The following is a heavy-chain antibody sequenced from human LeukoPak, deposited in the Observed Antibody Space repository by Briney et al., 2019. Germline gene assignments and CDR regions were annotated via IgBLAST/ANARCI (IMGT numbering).Heavy chain of an antibody. CDR3: ARMKLTGFNYYYYGMDV. J-gene: IGHJ6*02. CDR1: AGSINNYY. CDR2: IYYSGST. D-gene: IGHD7-27*01. V-gene: IGHV4-59*01. Sequence: PSETLSLTCTVSAGSINNYYWSWIRQPPGKGLEWIGYIYYSGSTNYNPSLKSRVTISVDTSKKQVSLNLSSVTAADTAVYYCARMKLTGFNYYYYGMDVWGQGTTVTVSS.